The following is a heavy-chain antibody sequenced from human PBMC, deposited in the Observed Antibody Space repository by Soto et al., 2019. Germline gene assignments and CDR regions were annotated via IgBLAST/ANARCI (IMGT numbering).Heavy chain of an antibody. J-gene: IGHJ4*02. D-gene: IGHD3-3*01. CDR3: ERRSADAFTIFGVVIAEGDYFDY. V-gene: IGHV3-74*01. CDR2: INSDGSST. Sequence: EVQLVESGGGLVQPGGSLRLSCAASGFTFSSYWMHWVRQAPGKGLVWVSRINSDGSSTSYAESVKGRFTISRDNAKNTVYLQMKSIRADDTAVYYCERRSADAFTIFGVVIAEGDYFDYWGQGTLVTVS. CDR1: GFTFSSYW.